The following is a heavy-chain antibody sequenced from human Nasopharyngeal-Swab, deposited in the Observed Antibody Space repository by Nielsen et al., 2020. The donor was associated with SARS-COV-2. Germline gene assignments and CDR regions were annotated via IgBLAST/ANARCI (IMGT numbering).Heavy chain of an antibody. Sequence: SETLSLTCAVYGGSFSGYYWSWIRQPPGKGPEWIGEINHSGSTNYNPSLKSRVTISVDTSKNQFSLKLSSVTAADTAVYYCASLLNPILTGYYYYYYGMDVWGQGTTVTVSS. CDR1: GGSFSGYY. CDR2: INHSGST. V-gene: IGHV4-34*01. CDR3: ASLLNPILTGYYYYYYGMDV. J-gene: IGHJ6*02. D-gene: IGHD3-9*01.